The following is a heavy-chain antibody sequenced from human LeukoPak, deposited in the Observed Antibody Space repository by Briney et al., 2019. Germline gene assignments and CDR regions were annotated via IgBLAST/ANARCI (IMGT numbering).Heavy chain of an antibody. CDR3: ARDSYYYGSSGYYGFGVDY. J-gene: IGHJ4*02. V-gene: IGHV1-46*01. D-gene: IGHD3-22*01. CDR2: INPSGGST. CDR1: GYTFTSYY. Sequence: ASVKVSCKASGYTFTSYYMHWVRQAPGQGLEWMGIINPSGGSTSYAQKFQGRVTMTRDTSTSTVYMELSSLRSEDTAVYYCARDSYYYGSSGYYGFGVDYWGQGTLVTVSS.